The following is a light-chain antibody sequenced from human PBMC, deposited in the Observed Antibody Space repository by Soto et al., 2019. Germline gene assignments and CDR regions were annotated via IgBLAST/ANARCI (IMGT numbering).Light chain of an antibody. CDR3: QQYNSYSWT. J-gene: IGKJ1*01. CDR2: KAS. Sequence: DIQMNQYPSTLSASVGDRVSITCRASQSISSWLAWYQQKPGKAPKLLIYKASSLESGVPSRFSGSGSGTEFTLTISSLQPDDFATCYCQQYNSYSWTFGQGTKVDIK. V-gene: IGKV1-5*03. CDR1: QSISSW.